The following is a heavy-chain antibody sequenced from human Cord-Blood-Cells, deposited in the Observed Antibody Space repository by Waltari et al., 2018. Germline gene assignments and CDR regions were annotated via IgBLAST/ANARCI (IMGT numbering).Heavy chain of an antibody. J-gene: IGHJ3*02. Sequence: EVQLVESGGGLIQPGGSLSLSCAASGFTVSSTYMSWVRQAPGKGLEWVSVIYSGGSTYYADSVKGRFTISRDNSKNTLYHQMNSLRAEDTAVYYCARASLPIDAFDIWGQGTMVTVSS. CDR1: GFTVSSTY. CDR3: ARASLPIDAFDI. V-gene: IGHV3-53*01. CDR2: IYSGGST. D-gene: IGHD2-15*01.